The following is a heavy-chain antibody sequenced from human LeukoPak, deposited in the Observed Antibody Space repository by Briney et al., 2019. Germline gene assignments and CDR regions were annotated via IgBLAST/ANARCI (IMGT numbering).Heavy chain of an antibody. J-gene: IGHJ4*02. D-gene: IGHD5-12*01. CDR2: IRSKNYGGTT. Sequence: PGGSLRLSCTGSGFTFGDYAMNWVRQAPGKGLGWVGFIRSKNYGGTTEYAASVKGRFTISRDDSKSIAYLQMNSLKTEDTAVYYCTRVIVATKDYWGQGTLVTVSS. CDR3: TRVIVATKDY. V-gene: IGHV3-49*04. CDR1: GFTFGDYA.